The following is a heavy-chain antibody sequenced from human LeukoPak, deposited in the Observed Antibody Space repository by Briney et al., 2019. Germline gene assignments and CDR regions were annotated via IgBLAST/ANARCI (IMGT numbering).Heavy chain of an antibody. V-gene: IGHV3-7*01. CDR3: ARHLSGVSGYTYGRGIDY. D-gene: IGHD5-18*01. Sequence: GGSLRLSCAASGFTFTTYWMTWVRQAPGKGLEWVANIKQDGTEKYYVDSVKGRFTISRDNAKNSLYLQMNSLRAEDSAVYYCARHLSGVSGYTYGRGIDYWGQGTLVTVSS. J-gene: IGHJ4*02. CDR1: GFTFTTYW. CDR2: IKQDGTEK.